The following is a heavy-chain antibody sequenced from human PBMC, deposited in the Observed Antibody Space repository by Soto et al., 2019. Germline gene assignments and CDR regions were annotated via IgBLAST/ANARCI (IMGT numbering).Heavy chain of an antibody. CDR2: ISSRDNTI. V-gene: IGHV3-11*01. CDR1: GFTFSDYY. D-gene: IGHD5-18*01. Sequence: QVHLVESGGDLVKPGGSLRLSCAASGFTFSDYYMNWIRQAPGKGLDWVSSISSRDNTIYYADSVQGRFTISRNNAKNSLYLQMNSLRAEDTAVYYCARTYGGYPPLYYGMDVWGHGTTVTVSS. J-gene: IGHJ6*02. CDR3: ARTYGGYPPLYYGMDV.